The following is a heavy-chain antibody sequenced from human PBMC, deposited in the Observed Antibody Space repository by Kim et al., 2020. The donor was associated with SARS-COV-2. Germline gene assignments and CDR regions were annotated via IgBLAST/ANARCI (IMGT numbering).Heavy chain of an antibody. J-gene: IGHJ5*02. Sequence: SETLSLTCAVYGGSFSGYYWSWIRQPPGKGLEWIGEINHSGSTNYNPSLKSRVTILVDTSKNQFSLKLSSVTAADTAVYYCARERGPIQLWFNWFDPWGQGTLVTVSS. CDR1: GGSFSGYY. D-gene: IGHD5-18*01. CDR2: INHSGST. CDR3: ARERGPIQLWFNWFDP. V-gene: IGHV4-34*01.